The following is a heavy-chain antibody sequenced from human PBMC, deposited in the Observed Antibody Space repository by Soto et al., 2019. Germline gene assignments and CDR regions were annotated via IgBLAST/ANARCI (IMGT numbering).Heavy chain of an antibody. CDR2: IYYTGST. J-gene: IGHJ4*02. CDR1: SGSISTYY. CDR3: ARAPYYDLLTGLRCSYYFDS. D-gene: IGHD3-9*01. Sequence: SETLSLTCTVSSGSISTYYWSWIRQPPGKGLEWIGYIYYTGSTNYNPSLKTRIAISMDTSKNLFSLQMTSVTAADTAVYYCARAPYYDLLTGLRCSYYFDSWGQGILVTVSS. V-gene: IGHV4-59*01.